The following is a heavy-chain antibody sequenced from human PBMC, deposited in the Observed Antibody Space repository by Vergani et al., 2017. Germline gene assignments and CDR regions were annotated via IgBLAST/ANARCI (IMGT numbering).Heavy chain of an antibody. V-gene: IGHV1-46*01. J-gene: IGHJ4*02. Sequence: QVQLVQSGAEVKKPGASVKVSCKASGYTFTSYYMHWVRQAPGQGLEWMGIINPSGGSTSYAQKFQGRVTMTRDKSTSTVYMELSSLRSEDTAVYYCARDGSRRDTAMVRDFDYWGQGTLVTVSS. CDR3: ARDGSRRDTAMVRDFDY. D-gene: IGHD5-18*01. CDR2: INPSGGST. CDR1: GYTFTSYY.